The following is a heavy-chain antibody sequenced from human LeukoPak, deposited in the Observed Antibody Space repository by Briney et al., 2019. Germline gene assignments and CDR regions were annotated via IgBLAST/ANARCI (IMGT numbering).Heavy chain of an antibody. V-gene: IGHV3-21*01. D-gene: IGHD6-6*01. CDR3: ARDLVSRSNY. CDR1: GFTFSRYT. J-gene: IGHJ4*02. CDR2: ISSSVYYI. Sequence: GGSLRLSCAASGFTFSRYTMNWVRQSPGKGLEWVSSISSSVYYIYYADSVKGRFTISRDNAKNSLYLQMNSLRAEDTAVYYCARDLVSRSNYWGQGTPVTVSS.